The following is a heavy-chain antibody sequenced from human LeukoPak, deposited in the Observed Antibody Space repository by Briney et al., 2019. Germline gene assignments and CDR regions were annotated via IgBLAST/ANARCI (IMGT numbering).Heavy chain of an antibody. CDR3: ARDRDYYGSGTYSYFDC. CDR2: IYSGGET. V-gene: IGHV3-53*01. D-gene: IGHD3-10*01. J-gene: IGHJ4*02. Sequence: GGSLRLSCAASGFSVSSNFMSWVRLAPVKGLEWVSVIYSGGETYYADSVRGRFTISRDNSKNTLYLQMDSLSAEDTAMYYCARDRDYYGSGTYSYFDCWGQGTLVTVSS. CDR1: GFSVSSNF.